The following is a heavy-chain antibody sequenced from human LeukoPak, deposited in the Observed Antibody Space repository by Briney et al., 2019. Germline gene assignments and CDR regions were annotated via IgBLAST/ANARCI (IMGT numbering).Heavy chain of an antibody. J-gene: IGHJ5*02. CDR2: INHSRRT. CDR1: GFTFNSYS. CDR3: ARGGSQFGELKFRRRNWFDP. D-gene: IGHD3-10*01. V-gene: IGHV4-34*01. Sequence: GSLRLSCAASGFTFNSYSMNWIRQPPGKGLEWIGEINHSRRTHYNPSLKSRVTISVDTSKNQFSLKLSSVTAADTAVYYCARGGSQFGELKFRRRNWFDPWGQGTLVTVSS.